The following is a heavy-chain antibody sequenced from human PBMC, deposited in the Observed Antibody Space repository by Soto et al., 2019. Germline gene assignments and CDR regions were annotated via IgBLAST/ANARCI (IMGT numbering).Heavy chain of an antibody. CDR3: ARGYYDSSGYPDAFDI. V-gene: IGHV1-46*01. Sequence: GASVKVSCTASGYTFTSYYMHWVRQAPGQGLEWMGIINPSGGSTSYAQKFQGRVTMTRDTSTSTVYMELSSLRSEDTAVYYCARGYYDSSGYPDAFDIWGQGTMVTVSS. D-gene: IGHD3-22*01. J-gene: IGHJ3*02. CDR1: GYTFTSYY. CDR2: INPSGGST.